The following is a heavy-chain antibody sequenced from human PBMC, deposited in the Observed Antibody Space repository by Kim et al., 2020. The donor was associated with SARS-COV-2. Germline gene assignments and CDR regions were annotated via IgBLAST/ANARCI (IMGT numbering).Heavy chain of an antibody. CDR2: IVVGSGNT. CDR1: GFTFTSSA. CDR3: AADFRRFGELLSFDY. D-gene: IGHD3-10*01. Sequence: SVKVSCKASGFTFTSSAVQWVRQARGQRLEWIGWIVVGSGNTNYAQKFQERVTITRDMSTSTAYMELSSLRSEDTAVYYCAADFRRFGELLSFDYWGQGTLVTVSS. V-gene: IGHV1-58*01. J-gene: IGHJ4*02.